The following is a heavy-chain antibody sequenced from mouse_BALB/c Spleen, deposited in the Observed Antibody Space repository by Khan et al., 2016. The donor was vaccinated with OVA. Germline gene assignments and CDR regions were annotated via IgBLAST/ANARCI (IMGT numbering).Heavy chain of an antibody. D-gene: IGHD1-1*01. Sequence: EVELVESGGGLVKPGGSLKLSCAASGFTFSSYAMSWVRQTPEKRLEWVASINSGGSIYYSDSMKGRFTISRDNARNILYLQMSSLRSEDTAMYYCARSHFYGNSYDYWYFDVWGAGTTVTVSS. CDR3: ARSHFYGNSYDYWYFDV. V-gene: IGHV5-6-5*01. CDR1: GFTFSSYA. J-gene: IGHJ1*01. CDR2: INSGGSI.